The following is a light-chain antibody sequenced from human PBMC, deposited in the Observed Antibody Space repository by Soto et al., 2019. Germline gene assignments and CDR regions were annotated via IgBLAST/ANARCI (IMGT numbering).Light chain of an antibody. CDR1: SSTVGSNH. CDR2: KNN. V-gene: IGLV1-47*01. J-gene: IGLJ6*01. CDR3: ADWDDNFITYV. Sequence: QSVLTRPPSASGTPGQRVTISCSGYSSTVGSNHVYWYQKFPGMAPKLLISKNNQRPSGVPDRFSGYKSGTSASLAISGLRSEDEADYYCADWDDNFITYVFGRGTKVTV.